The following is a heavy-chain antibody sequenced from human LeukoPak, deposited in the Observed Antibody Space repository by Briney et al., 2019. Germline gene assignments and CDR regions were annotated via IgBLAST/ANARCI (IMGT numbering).Heavy chain of an antibody. CDR2: IKRDGSEK. CDR3: ARVGSGIVGASFDY. Sequence: GGSLRLSCAASGFTFSSYAMSWVRQAPGKGLEWVASIKRDGSEKFYVDSVKGRFTISRDNAKNSLYLQMNSLRAEDTAVYYCARVGSGIVGASFDYWGQGTLVTVSS. V-gene: IGHV3-7*01. CDR1: GFTFSSYA. J-gene: IGHJ4*02. D-gene: IGHD3-22*01.